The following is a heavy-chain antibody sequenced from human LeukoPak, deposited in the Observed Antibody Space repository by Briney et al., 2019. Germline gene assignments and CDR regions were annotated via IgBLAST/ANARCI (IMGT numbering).Heavy chain of an antibody. CDR3: ARDLPQIEY. V-gene: IGHV3-20*04. CDR2: INWNGGST. J-gene: IGHJ4*02. D-gene: IGHD3-22*01. CDR1: GFTFSSHW. Sequence: GGSLRLSCVDSGFTFSSHWMNWVRQAPGKGLEWVSGINWNGGSTGYADSVKGRFTISRDNAKNSLYLQMNSLRAEDTALYYCARDLPQIEYWGQGTLVTVSS.